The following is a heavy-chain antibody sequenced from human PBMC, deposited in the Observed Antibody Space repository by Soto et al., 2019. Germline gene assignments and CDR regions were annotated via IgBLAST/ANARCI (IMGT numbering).Heavy chain of an antibody. J-gene: IGHJ5*02. V-gene: IGHV4-39*01. CDR1: GGSISSSSYY. Sequence: SETLSLTCTVSGGSISSSSYYWGWIRQPPGKGLEWIGSIYYSGSTYYNPSLKSRVTISVDTSKNQFSLKLSSVTAADTAVYYCASTPSGGGSSWYSNWFDPWGQGTLVTVSS. D-gene: IGHD6-13*01. CDR2: IYYSGST. CDR3: ASTPSGGGSSWYSNWFDP.